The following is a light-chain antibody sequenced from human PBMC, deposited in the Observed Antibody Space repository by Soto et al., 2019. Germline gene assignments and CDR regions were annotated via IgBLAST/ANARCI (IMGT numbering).Light chain of an antibody. J-gene: IGKJ1*01. CDR3: QQRSNWPPS. Sequence: EIVLTQSPATLSLSPGERATLSCRARQSVSSYLAWYQQKPGQAPRLLIYDASNRATGIPARFSGSGSGTDFTLTISSLEPEDFAVYYCQQRSNWPPSFGQGDQGGYQ. CDR2: DAS. V-gene: IGKV3-11*01. CDR1: QSVSSY.